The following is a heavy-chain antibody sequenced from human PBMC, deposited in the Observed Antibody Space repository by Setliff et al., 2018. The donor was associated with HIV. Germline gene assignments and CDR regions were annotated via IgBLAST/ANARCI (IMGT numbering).Heavy chain of an antibody. V-gene: IGHV1-69*13. Sequence: SVKVSCKAYGGTFSNYGISWVRQAPGQGLEWTGGIIPIFGTANYAQKFQGRVTITADASTSTAYMELSSLSSEDTAVYYCARDQPTVYYTSWYDSGEYNWFDPWGQGTLVTVSS. J-gene: IGHJ5*02. CDR1: GGTFSNYG. CDR2: IIPIFGTA. D-gene: IGHD6-13*01. CDR3: ARDQPTVYYTSWYDSGEYNWFDP.